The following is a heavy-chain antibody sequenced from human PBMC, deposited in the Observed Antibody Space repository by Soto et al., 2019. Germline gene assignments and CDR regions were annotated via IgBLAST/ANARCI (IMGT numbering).Heavy chain of an antibody. V-gene: IGHV3-7*01. D-gene: IGHD3-3*01. J-gene: IGHJ6*02. CDR3: ARARFRGMDV. Sequence: GGSLRLSCAASGFTFSSYDMIWVRQAPGRGLEWVASIKQDGGDKYYLGDVKGRFPVSRDDAESSLSLHLNSLRAEDTAIYYCARARFRGMDVWGQGTTVTVSS. CDR1: GFTFSSYD. CDR2: IKQDGGDK.